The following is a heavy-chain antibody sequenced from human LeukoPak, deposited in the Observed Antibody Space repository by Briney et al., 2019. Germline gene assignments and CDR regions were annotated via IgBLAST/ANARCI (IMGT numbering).Heavy chain of an antibody. V-gene: IGHV4-30-2*01. CDR2: IHHSGSA. D-gene: IGHD2-2*01. CDR3: ARVSQMGSATTFSLDY. J-gene: IGHJ4*02. Sequence: PSEALSLTCTVSVASISIGVSHWSWIQHPPGAGLEWIGHIHHSGSAYYNSSLKSRLTISVDRSTNQFSLKLNSVTAADTAVYYCARVSQMGSATTFSLDYWGRGTLVTVSS. CDR1: VASISIGVSH.